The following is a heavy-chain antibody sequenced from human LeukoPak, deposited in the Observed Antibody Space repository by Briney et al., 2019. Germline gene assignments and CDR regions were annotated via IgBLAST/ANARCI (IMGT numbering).Heavy chain of an antibody. D-gene: IGHD3-22*01. V-gene: IGHV4-39*07. J-gene: IGHJ4*02. CDR1: GGSISSSSYY. CDR2: IYYSGST. CDR3: ARAGPPYYYDSSGYYDY. Sequence: SETLSLTCTVSGGSISSSSYYWGWIRQPPGKGLEWIVSIYYSGSTYYNPSLKSRVTISVDTSKNQFSLKLSSVTAADTAVYYCARAGPPYYYDSSGYYDYWGQGTLVTVSS.